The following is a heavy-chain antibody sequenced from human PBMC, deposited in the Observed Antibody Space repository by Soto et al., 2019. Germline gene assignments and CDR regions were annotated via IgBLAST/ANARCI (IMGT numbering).Heavy chain of an antibody. Sequence: ASVKVSCKASGFTFAGYFLHWVRQAPGQGLEWMGWINPNSGATNDAQKFQGRVTMTGDTSISSAYIELVSLRFDDAAVYYCATAVCGSSQEFDNWGQGTRVTVSS. V-gene: IGHV1-2*02. D-gene: IGHD3-16*01. CDR2: INPNSGAT. J-gene: IGHJ4*02. CDR3: ATAVCGSSQEFDN. CDR1: GFTFAGYF.